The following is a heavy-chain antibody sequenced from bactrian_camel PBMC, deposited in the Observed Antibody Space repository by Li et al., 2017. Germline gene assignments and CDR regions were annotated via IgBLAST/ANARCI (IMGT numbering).Heavy chain of an antibody. J-gene: IGHJ4*01. CDR3: AASGGQLGRWCYEFPVNWVSWLYN. D-gene: IGHD3*01. CDR2: IDSDGRT. Sequence: QVQLVESGGGSVQAGGSLRLSCALSGYKTTRSYMYCMGWFRQVPGNEREPLASIDSDGRTSVADSVKDRFTISQDGAKNTLYLHMNNLKPEDTAMYHCAASGGQLGRWCYEFPVNWVSWLYNWGQGTQVTVS. CDR1: GYKTTRSYMYC. V-gene: IGHV3S53*01.